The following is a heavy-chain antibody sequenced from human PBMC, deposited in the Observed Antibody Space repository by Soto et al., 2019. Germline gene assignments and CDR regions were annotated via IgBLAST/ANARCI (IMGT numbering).Heavy chain of an antibody. CDR2: IYYSGHT. CDR3: ARVGAMAVGY. J-gene: IGHJ4*02. Sequence: QVQLQESGPGLVKPSETLSLTCTVSGGSVSSGSYYWSWIRQPPGKALEWIGYIYYSGHTNYSPSLKSRVTISVDTSKNQFSLKVSSVTAADTAVYYCARVGAMAVGYWGQGTLVTVSS. CDR1: GGSVSSGSYY. V-gene: IGHV4-61*01. D-gene: IGHD6-19*01.